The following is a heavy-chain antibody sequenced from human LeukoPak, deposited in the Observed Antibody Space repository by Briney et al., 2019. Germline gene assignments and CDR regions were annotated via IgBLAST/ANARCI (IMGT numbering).Heavy chain of an antibody. CDR1: GYTFTSYG. Sequence: ASEKVSCKASGYTFTSYGISWVRQAPGQGLEWMGWISAYNGNTNYAQKLQGRVTMTTDTSTSTAYMELRSLRSDDTAVYYCARDSARLGYCSGGSCYSDYWGQGTLVTVSS. D-gene: IGHD2-15*01. V-gene: IGHV1-18*01. J-gene: IGHJ4*02. CDR2: ISAYNGNT. CDR3: ARDSARLGYCSGGSCYSDY.